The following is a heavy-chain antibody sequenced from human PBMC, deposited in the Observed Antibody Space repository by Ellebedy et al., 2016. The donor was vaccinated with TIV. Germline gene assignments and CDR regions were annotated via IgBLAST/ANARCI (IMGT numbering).Heavy chain of an antibody. J-gene: IGHJ6*02. V-gene: IGHV3-33*01. CDR2: IWYDGSNK. CDR1: GFTFSSYG. Sequence: PGGSLRLSCAASGFTFSSYGMHWVRQAPGKGLEWVAVIWYDGSNKYYADSVKGRFTISRDNSKNTLYLQMNSLRAEDTAVYYCASGTGEVYYGMDVWGQGTTVTVSS. D-gene: IGHD4-17*01. CDR3: ASGTGEVYYGMDV.